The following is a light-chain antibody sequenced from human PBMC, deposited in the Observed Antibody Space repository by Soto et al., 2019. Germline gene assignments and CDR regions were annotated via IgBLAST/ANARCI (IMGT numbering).Light chain of an antibody. CDR2: GAS. V-gene: IGKV3-20*01. CDR3: QQYGSSPPLT. Sequence: EFVLTQSPGTLSLSPGERATLSCRASQSVSSSFLAWYQQKPGQAPGILIYGASTRATGIPDRFSGSGSGTDFTLTISRLEPEDFALYYCQQYGSSPPLTFGGGTKVEIK. CDR1: QSVSSSF. J-gene: IGKJ4*01.